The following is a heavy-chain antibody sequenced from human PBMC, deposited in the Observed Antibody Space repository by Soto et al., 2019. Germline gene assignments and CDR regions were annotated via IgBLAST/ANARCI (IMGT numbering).Heavy chain of an antibody. D-gene: IGHD3-3*01. J-gene: IGHJ4*02. CDR2: SNEGSGNS. Sequence: QVQLVQSGAEVKRPGASVRVSCKASGYNFKNYAIHWVRQAPGQRIEWMGWSNEGSGNSRYSQKFQGRVSITRDTSANTVYMDLSSLKSEDTATYYWVRDDRAISGVVTLDYWGPGTLVTVSS. V-gene: IGHV1-3*01. CDR3: VRDDRAISGVVTLDY. CDR1: GYNFKNYA.